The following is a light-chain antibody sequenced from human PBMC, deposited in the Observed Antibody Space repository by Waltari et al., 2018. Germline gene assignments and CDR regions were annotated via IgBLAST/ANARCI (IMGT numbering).Light chain of an antibody. Sequence: DIQMTQSPSSLSASVGDRVTITCQASQDISNYLNWYQQKPGKAPKLLIYAASSLQSGVPSRFSGSGSGTDFALTITSLQPEDLGTYYCQQTYSTPGLTFGGGTKVAIK. V-gene: IGKV1-39*01. CDR2: AAS. J-gene: IGKJ4*01. CDR1: QDISNY. CDR3: QQTYSTPGLT.